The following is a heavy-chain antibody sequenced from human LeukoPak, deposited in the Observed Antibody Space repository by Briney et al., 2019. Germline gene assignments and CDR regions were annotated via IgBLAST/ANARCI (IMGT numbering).Heavy chain of an antibody. CDR1: GFTVSSNY. D-gene: IGHD2-2*01. Sequence: GGSLRLSCAASGFTVSSNYMSWVRQAPGKGLEWVSVIYSGGSTYYADSVKGRFTIFRDNSKNTLYLQMNSLRAEDTAVYYCARARCSSTSCLPGAFDIWGQGTMVTVSS. V-gene: IGHV3-66*01. CDR3: ARARCSSTSCLPGAFDI. CDR2: IYSGGST. J-gene: IGHJ3*02.